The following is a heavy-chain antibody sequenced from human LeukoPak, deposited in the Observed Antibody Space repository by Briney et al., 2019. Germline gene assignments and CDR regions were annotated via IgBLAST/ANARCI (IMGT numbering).Heavy chain of an antibody. CDR2: IIPIFGTA. J-gene: IGHJ4*02. D-gene: IGHD3-22*01. CDR1: GGTFSSYA. V-gene: IGHV1-69*13. Sequence: SVKVSCKASGGTFSSYAISWVRQAPGQGLEWMGGIIPIFGTANYAQKFQGRVTITADESTSTAYMGLSSLRSEDTAVYYCARALPPRGSYYYDSSGLFDYWGQGTLVTVSS. CDR3: ARALPPRGSYYYDSSGLFDY.